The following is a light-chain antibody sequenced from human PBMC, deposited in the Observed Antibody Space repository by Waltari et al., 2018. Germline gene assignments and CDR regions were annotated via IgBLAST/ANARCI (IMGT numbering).Light chain of an antibody. V-gene: IGLV2-11*01. CDR3: CSYAGSYTYV. CDR2: DVS. J-gene: IGLJ1*01. Sequence: QSALTQPRSVSGSPGQSVTISCTGTSSDVGRYNYVSLYQQLPGKAPTLMIYDVSKRPSGVPDRFSGSKSGNTASLTISGLQTEDEADYYCCSYAGSYTYVFGTGTKVTVI. CDR1: SSDVGRYNY.